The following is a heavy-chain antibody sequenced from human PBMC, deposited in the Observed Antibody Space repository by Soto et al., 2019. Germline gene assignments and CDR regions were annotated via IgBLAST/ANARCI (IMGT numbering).Heavy chain of an antibody. V-gene: IGHV4-39*01. CDR1: GGSITSGSYY. J-gene: IGHJ5*02. D-gene: IGHD1-26*01. Sequence: QLHLRESGPGLVKPSETLSLTCTVSGGSITSGSYYWGWIRQPPGKGLEWIGSIYYSGSTYYNPSLKSRVTISVDTSKNQFSLKLSSVTAADTAVYYCATQEVGGSYVYTFDPWGQGTLVTVSS. CDR3: ATQEVGGSYVYTFDP. CDR2: IYYSGST.